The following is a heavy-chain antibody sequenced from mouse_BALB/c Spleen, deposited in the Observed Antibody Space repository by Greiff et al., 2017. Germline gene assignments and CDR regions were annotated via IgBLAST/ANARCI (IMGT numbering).Heavy chain of an antibody. J-gene: IGHJ4*01. D-gene: IGHD2-2*01. CDR1: GFTFSDYY. V-gene: IGHV5-4*02. CDR2: ISDGGSYT. Sequence: DVLLVESGGGLVKPGGSLKLSCAASGFTFSDYYMYWVRQTPEKRLEWVATISDGGSYTYYPDSVKGRFTISRDNAKNNLYLQMSSLKSEDTAMYYCARGENGYPDAMDYWGQGTSVTVSA. CDR3: ARGENGYPDAMDY.